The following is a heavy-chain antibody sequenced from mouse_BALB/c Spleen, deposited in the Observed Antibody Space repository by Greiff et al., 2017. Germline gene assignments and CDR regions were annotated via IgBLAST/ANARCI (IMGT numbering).Heavy chain of an antibody. CDR3: AMVYYGSSYYAMDY. D-gene: IGHD1-1*01. J-gene: IGHJ4*01. Sequence: VQLQQPGAELVKPGASVKLSCKASGYTFTSYWMHWVQQRPGQGLEWIGEINPSNGRTNYNEKFKSKATLTVDKSSSTAYMQLSSLTSEDSAVYYCAMVYYGSSYYAMDYWGQGTSVTVSS. CDR2: INPSNGRT. V-gene: IGHV1S81*02. CDR1: GYTFTSYW.